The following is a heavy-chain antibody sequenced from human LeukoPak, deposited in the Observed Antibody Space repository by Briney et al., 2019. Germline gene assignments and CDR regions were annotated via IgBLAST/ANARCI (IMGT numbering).Heavy chain of an antibody. V-gene: IGHV3-30-3*01. Sequence: HPGGSLRLPCAASGFTFSSYAMHWVRQAPGKGLEWVAVISYDGSNKYYADSVKGRFTISRDNSKNTLYLQMNSLRAEDTAVYYCARGVSAFDIWGQGTMVTVSS. CDR2: ISYDGSNK. CDR1: GFTFSSYA. CDR3: ARGVSAFDI. J-gene: IGHJ3*02.